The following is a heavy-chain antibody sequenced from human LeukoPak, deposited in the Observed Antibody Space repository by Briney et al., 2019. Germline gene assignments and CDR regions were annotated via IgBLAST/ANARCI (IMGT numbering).Heavy chain of an antibody. CDR1: GFTFSAYN. Sequence: GGSLRLSCAASGFTFSAYNMNWVRQAPGKGLEWVSSIHITSDWVYYADSVKGRFTISRDNSKNTLYLQMNSLRAEDTAVYYCARVEVYYYYMDVWGKGTTVTVSS. CDR3: ARVEVYYYYMDV. V-gene: IGHV3-21*04. J-gene: IGHJ6*03. CDR2: IHITSDWV.